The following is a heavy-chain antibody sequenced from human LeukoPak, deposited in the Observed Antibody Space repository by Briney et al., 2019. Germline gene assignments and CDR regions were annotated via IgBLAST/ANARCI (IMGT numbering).Heavy chain of an antibody. V-gene: IGHV4-59*08. CDR2: IYYSGST. J-gene: IGHJ2*01. CDR3: ARPPRGYWYFDL. Sequence: PSETLSLTCTVSGGSISSYYWSWIRQPPGKGLEWIGYIYYSGSTNYNPSLKSRVTISVDTSKNQFSLKLSSVTAADTAVYYCARPPRGYWYFDLWGRGTLVTVSS. CDR1: GGSISSYY.